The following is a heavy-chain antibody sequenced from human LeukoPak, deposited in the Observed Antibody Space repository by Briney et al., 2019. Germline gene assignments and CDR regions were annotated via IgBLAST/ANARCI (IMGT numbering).Heavy chain of an antibody. J-gene: IGHJ5*02. V-gene: IGHV3-23*01. CDR2: ISGSGGST. D-gene: IGHD3-22*01. CDR3: AKDRHPYYYDSSGYWVGNWFDP. Sequence: QTGGSLRLSCAASGFTFSSYAMSWVRQAPGKGLEWVSAISGSGGSTYYADSVKGRFTISRDNSKNTLYLQMNSLRAEDTAVYYCAKDRHPYYYDSSGYWVGNWFDPWGQGTLVTVSS. CDR1: GFTFSSYA.